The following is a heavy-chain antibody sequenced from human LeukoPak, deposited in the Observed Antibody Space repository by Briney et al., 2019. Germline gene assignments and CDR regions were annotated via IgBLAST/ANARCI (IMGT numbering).Heavy chain of an antibody. CDR1: GASIRSSY. Sequence: SETLSLTCTVSGASIRSSYWSWIRQPPGKGLEWIGHIRYSGSTNYNPSLKSRVAISVDTSKNQFSLKLSSVTAADTAVYYCARTTILRYFDWPIFDYWGQGTLVTVSS. CDR2: IRYSGST. J-gene: IGHJ4*02. D-gene: IGHD3-9*01. V-gene: IGHV4-59*01. CDR3: ARTTILRYFDWPIFDY.